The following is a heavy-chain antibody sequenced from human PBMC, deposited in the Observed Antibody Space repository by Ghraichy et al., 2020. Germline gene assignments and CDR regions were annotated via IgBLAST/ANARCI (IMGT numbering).Heavy chain of an antibody. D-gene: IGHD5-18*01. CDR1: GFAFSSYS. V-gene: IGHV3-48*02. Sequence: GGSLRLSCAASGFAFSSYSMNWVRQAPGKGLEWVSYISRSSSTIYYADSVKGRFTISRDNAQNSLYLQMHSLRDEDTAVYYCARDWDNIQLLSFDYWGQGTLVTVSS. J-gene: IGHJ4*02. CDR3: ARDWDNIQLLSFDY. CDR2: ISRSSSTI.